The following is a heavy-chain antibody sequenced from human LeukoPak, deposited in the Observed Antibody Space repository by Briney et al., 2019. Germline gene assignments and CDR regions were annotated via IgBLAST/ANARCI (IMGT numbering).Heavy chain of an antibody. CDR2: IVDTGDGT. V-gene: IGHV3-23*01. CDR1: GFTFSSYA. J-gene: IGHJ6*02. CDR3: ARLSRVVVVKYYYYGMDV. Sequence: AGGSLRLSCAASGFTFSSYAMSWVRQAPGKGLEWVSTIVDTGDGTFYADSVRGRFTISRDSSKNTLYLQMNSLRAEDTAVYYCARLSRVVVVKYYYYGMDVWGQGTTVTVSS. D-gene: IGHD3-22*01.